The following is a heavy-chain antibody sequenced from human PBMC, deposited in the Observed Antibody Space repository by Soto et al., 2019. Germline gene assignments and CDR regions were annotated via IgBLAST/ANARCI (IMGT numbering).Heavy chain of an antibody. CDR1: GGSFSGYY. V-gene: IGHV4-34*09. D-gene: IGHD3-10*01. J-gene: IGHJ6*02. Sequence: KPSETLSLTCAVYGGSFSGYYWSWIRQPPGKGLEWIGYIYYSGSTYYNPSLKSRVTISVDTSKNQFSLKLSSVTAADTAVYYCARDHMVRGVINYYGMDVWGQGTTVTVSS. CDR2: IYYSGST. CDR3: ARDHMVRGVINYYGMDV.